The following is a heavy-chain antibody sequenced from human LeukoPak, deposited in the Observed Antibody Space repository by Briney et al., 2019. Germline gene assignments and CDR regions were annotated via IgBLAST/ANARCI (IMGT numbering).Heavy chain of an antibody. CDR2: INPNSGDT. Sequence: ASVKVSCKASGYSFTGYYMHWVRQAPGQGVEWMGWINPNSGDTNYTQKFQGRVNMTRDTSISTAYMELSRLRSDDTAVYYCAKPRFGYCSSTNCYSWFDPWGQGTLVTVSS. D-gene: IGHD2-2*03. J-gene: IGHJ5*02. CDR1: GYSFTGYY. V-gene: IGHV1-2*02. CDR3: AKPRFGYCSSTNCYSWFDP.